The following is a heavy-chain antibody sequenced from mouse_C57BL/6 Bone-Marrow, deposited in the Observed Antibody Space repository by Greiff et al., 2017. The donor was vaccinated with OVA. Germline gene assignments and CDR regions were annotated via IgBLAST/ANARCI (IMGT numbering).Heavy chain of an antibody. D-gene: IGHD2-2*01. V-gene: IGHV1-72*01. CDR2: IDPNSGGT. CDR3: ARAPLYYGYDGGFAY. Sequence: QVQLQQPGAELVKPGASVKLSCKASGYTFTSYWMHWVKQRPGRGLEWIGRIDPNSGGTKYNEKFKSKATLTVDKPSSTAYMQLRSLTSEDSAVYDGARAPLYYGYDGGFAYWGQGTLVTVSA. CDR1: GYTFTSYW. J-gene: IGHJ3*01.